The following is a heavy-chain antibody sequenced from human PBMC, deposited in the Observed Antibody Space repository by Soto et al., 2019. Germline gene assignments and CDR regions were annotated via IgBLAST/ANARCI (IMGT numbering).Heavy chain of an antibody. J-gene: IGHJ4*02. D-gene: IGHD6-19*01. CDR1: GFTFSSYA. Sequence: QVQLVESGGGVVQPGRSLRLSCAASGFTFSSYAMHWVRQAPGKGLEWVAVISYDGSNKYYADSVKGRFTISRDNSKNTLYLQMNSLRAEDTAVYYCARGEYSSGWTLPILDYWGQGTLVTVSS. CDR2: ISYDGSNK. CDR3: ARGEYSSGWTLPILDY. V-gene: IGHV3-30-3*01.